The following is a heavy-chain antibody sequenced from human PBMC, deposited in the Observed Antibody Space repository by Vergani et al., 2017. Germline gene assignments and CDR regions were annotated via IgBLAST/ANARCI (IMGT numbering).Heavy chain of an antibody. J-gene: IGHJ4*02. CDR2: ISGSGGST. V-gene: IGHV3-23*01. CDR1: GFTFSSYA. D-gene: IGHD6-13*01. CDR3: AKVRVSSSYFDY. Sequence: EVQLLESGGGLVQPGGSLRLSCAASGFTFSSYAMSWVRQVPGKGLEWVSAISGSGGSTYYADSVKGRFTISRDNSKNTRYLQMNSRRAEDTAVYYCAKVRVSSSYFDYWGQGTLVTVSA.